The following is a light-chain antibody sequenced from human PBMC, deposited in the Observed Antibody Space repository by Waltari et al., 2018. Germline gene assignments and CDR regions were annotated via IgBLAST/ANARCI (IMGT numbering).Light chain of an antibody. V-gene: IGLV1-44*01. J-gene: IGLJ3*02. Sequence: QSVPTQPPSASGTPGQRVTISCSGSSSNLGNNVVNWYQQVPGTAPKRLIYRNDLRPSGVPDRFSASKSGTSASLAISGLQSEDEAEYYCASWDDSLNGHWVFGGGTKVTVL. CDR2: RND. CDR1: SSNLGNNV. CDR3: ASWDDSLNGHWV.